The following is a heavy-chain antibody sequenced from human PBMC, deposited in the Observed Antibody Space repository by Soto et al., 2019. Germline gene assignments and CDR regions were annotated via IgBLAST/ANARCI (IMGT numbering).Heavy chain of an antibody. CDR3: ARDGLGYCSGGSCYLVY. CDR2: IWYDGSNK. D-gene: IGHD2-15*01. V-gene: IGHV3-33*01. J-gene: IGHJ4*02. Sequence: GGSLRLSCAASGFTFSSYGMHWVRQAPGKGLEWVAVIWYDGSNKYYADSVKGRFTISRDNSKNTLYLQMNSLRAEDTAVYYCARDGLGYCSGGSCYLVYWGQGTLVTVSS. CDR1: GFTFSSYG.